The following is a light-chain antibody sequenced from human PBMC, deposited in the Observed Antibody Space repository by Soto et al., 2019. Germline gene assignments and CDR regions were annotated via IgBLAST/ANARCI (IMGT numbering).Light chain of an antibody. J-gene: IGKJ2*01. CDR1: QSVGSN. Sequence: EILMTQSPATLSVYPGERASLSCRASQSVGSNLAWYQQTAGQAPRLLIYGASTRATGIPARFSGSGSGTEFTLTISSLQSEDFAVYSCQQYTNWPYTFGQGTKLEIK. V-gene: IGKV3-15*01. CDR3: QQYTNWPYT. CDR2: GAS.